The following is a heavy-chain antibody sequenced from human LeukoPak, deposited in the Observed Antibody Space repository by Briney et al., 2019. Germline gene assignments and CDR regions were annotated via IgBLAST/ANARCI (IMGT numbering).Heavy chain of an antibody. D-gene: IGHD2-2*02. CDR3: AREPLGYCSSTSCYKNINWFDP. J-gene: IGHJ5*02. Sequence: SETLSLTCAVYGGSFSGYYWSWIRQPPGKGLEWIGEINHSGSTNYNSSLKSRVTISVDTSKNQFSLKLSSVTAADTAVYYCAREPLGYCSSTSCYKNINWFDPWGQGTLVTVSS. CDR1: GGSFSGYY. CDR2: INHSGST. V-gene: IGHV4-34*01.